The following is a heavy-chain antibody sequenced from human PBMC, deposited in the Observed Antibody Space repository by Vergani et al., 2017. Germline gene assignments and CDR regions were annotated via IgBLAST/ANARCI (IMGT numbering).Heavy chain of an antibody. D-gene: IGHD6-19*01. V-gene: IGHV3-30*03. CDR2: ISYDGSNK. Sequence: QVQLVESGGGVVQPGRSLRLSCAASGFTFSSYGMHWVRQAPGKGLEWVAVISYDGSNKYYADSVKGRFTISRDNSKNTLYLQMNSLRAEDTAVYYCARDRFAGSSGWPLYCDYWGQGTLVTVSS. CDR3: ARDRFAGSSGWPLYCDY. CDR1: GFTFSSYG. J-gene: IGHJ4*02.